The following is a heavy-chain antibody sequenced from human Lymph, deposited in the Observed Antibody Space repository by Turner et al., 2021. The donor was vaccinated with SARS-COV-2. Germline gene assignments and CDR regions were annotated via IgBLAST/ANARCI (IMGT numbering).Heavy chain of an antibody. D-gene: IGHD2-2*01. Sequence: QVQLVQSGAEVKKPGSSVKVSCKASGGTFSSYAITWVRQAPGQGRGWMGGIIPILAIANYAQKFQGRVTITADKSTSTAYMELSSLRSEDTAVYYCARDSPYCSSTSCYDPWGQGTLVTVSS. V-gene: IGHV1-69*10. CDR3: ARDSPYCSSTSCYDP. J-gene: IGHJ5*02. CDR1: GGTFSSYA. CDR2: IIPILAIA.